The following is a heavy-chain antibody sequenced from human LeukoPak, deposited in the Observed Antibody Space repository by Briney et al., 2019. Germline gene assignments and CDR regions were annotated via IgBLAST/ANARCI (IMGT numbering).Heavy chain of an antibody. Sequence: GRSLRLSCAASGFTFDDYAMHWVRQAPGKGLEWVSGISWNSGSIGYADSVKGRFTISRDNAKNSLYLQMNSLRAEDTALYYCARALAAAGNGLEYWGQGTLVTVSS. CDR2: ISWNSGSI. D-gene: IGHD6-13*01. CDR1: GFTFDDYA. J-gene: IGHJ4*02. CDR3: ARALAAAGNGLEY. V-gene: IGHV3-9*01.